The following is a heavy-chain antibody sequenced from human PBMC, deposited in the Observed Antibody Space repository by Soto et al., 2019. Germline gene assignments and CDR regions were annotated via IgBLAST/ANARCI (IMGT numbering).Heavy chain of an antibody. D-gene: IGHD6-6*01. CDR3: ARDVAFSRLAARGYYGMDV. J-gene: IGHJ6*02. Sequence: ASVKVSCKASGYTFTGYYMHWVRQAPGQGLEWMGWINPNSGGTNYTQKFQGWVTMTRDTSISKVYMELSRLRSDDTAVYYCARDVAFSRLAARGYYGMDVWGQGTTVTVSS. V-gene: IGHV1-2*04. CDR2: INPNSGGT. CDR1: GYTFTGYY.